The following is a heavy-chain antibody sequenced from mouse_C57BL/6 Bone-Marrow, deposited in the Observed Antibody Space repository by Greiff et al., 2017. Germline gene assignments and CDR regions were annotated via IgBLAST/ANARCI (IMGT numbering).Heavy chain of an antibody. Sequence: QVQLKESGAELMKPGASVKLSCKATGYTFTGYWIEWVKQRPGHGLEWIGEILPGSGSTNYNEKFKGKATFTADTSSNTAYMQLSILTTEDSAIYYCARPWYGSSYWYFDVWGTGTTVTVSS. D-gene: IGHD1-1*01. CDR3: ARPWYGSSYWYFDV. J-gene: IGHJ1*03. V-gene: IGHV1-9*01. CDR1: GYTFTGYW. CDR2: ILPGSGST.